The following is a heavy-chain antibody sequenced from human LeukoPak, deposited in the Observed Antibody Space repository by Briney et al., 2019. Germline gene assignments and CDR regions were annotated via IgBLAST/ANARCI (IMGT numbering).Heavy chain of an antibody. Sequence: ASVKVSCKASGYTFTNYGITWLRQAPGQGLEWLGWISAYNGNTNYAKNLQDRVTMTTDTSTSTAYMELRTLRSDDTAVYYCARRLDYYDTSGYHTLNYWGQGTLVTVSS. V-gene: IGHV1-18*01. D-gene: IGHD3-22*01. CDR1: GYTFTNYG. CDR2: ISAYNGNT. CDR3: ARRLDYYDTSGYHTLNY. J-gene: IGHJ4*02.